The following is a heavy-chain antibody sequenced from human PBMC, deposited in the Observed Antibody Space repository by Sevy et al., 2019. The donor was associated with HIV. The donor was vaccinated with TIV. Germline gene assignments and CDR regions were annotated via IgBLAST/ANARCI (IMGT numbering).Heavy chain of an antibody. Sequence: GGSLRLSCAASGFIFSNYAMHWVRQAPGKGLELVAVISYDGINKYYADSVKGRFTISRDNSKNTLYVQMNGLRAEDTAVYYCARDSNSGYYYYYAMDVWGQGTTVTVSS. CDR1: GFIFSNYA. D-gene: IGHD1-26*01. V-gene: IGHV3-30-3*01. CDR3: ARDSNSGYYYYYAMDV. J-gene: IGHJ6*02. CDR2: ISYDGINK.